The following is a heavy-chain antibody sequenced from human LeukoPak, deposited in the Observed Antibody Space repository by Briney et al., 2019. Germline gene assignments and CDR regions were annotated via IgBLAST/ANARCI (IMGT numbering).Heavy chain of an antibody. D-gene: IGHD3-10*01. Sequence: GGSLRLSCAAYGFTFSDYYMHWVRQAPGKGLLWISHINGDGSRTGYADSVKGRFTISRENAKDILYLQMNSLRAEDTAVYYCSRGTYPYSSDTWGQGALVTVCS. V-gene: IGHV3-74*01. CDR2: INGDGSRT. CDR3: SRGTYPYSSDT. J-gene: IGHJ5*02. CDR1: GFTFSDYY.